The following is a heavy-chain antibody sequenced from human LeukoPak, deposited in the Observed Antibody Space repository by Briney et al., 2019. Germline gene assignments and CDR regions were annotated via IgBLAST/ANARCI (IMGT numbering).Heavy chain of an antibody. V-gene: IGHV1-2*02. J-gene: IGHJ3*02. D-gene: IGHD3-16*01. CDR1: GYTFTGYY. CDR3: ARDKLWLRLATGGMVGGINAFDI. CDR2: INPNSGGT. Sequence: GASVKVSCKASGYTFTGYYMHWVRQAPGQGLEWMGWINPNSGGTNYAQKFQGRVTMTRDTSISTAYMELSSLRSEDTAVYYCARDKLWLRLATGGMVGGINAFDIWGQGTMVTVSS.